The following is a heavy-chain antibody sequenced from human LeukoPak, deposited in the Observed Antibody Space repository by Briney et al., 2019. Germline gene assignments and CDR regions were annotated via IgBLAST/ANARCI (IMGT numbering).Heavy chain of an antibody. CDR1: GGSISSSSYY. J-gene: IGHJ4*02. CDR2: IYYSGST. V-gene: IGHV4-39*07. D-gene: IGHD5-18*01. CDR3: ARGYSYGYEYYFDY. Sequence: PSETLSLTCTVSGGSISSSSYYWGWIRQPPGKGLECIGSIYYSGSTYYNPSLKSRVTISVDTSKNQFSLKLSSVTAADTAVYYCARGYSYGYEYYFDYWGQGTLVTVSS.